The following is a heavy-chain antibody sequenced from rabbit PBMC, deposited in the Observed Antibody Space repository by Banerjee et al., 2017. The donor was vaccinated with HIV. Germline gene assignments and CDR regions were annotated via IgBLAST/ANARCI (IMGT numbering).Heavy chain of an antibody. D-gene: IGHD4-1*01. CDR3: ARETSSGWGIVSFYFSL. CDR1: GFSFSSRYY. CDR2: IDSGSSGDT. Sequence: QSLEESGGDLVKPGASLTLTYTASGFSFSSRYYICWVRQAPGKGLEWIACIDSGSSGDTYYASWAKGRFTISKTSSTTVTLQMTSLTAADTATYFCARETSSGWGIVSFYFSLWGPGTLVTVS. J-gene: IGHJ4*01. V-gene: IGHV1S40*01.